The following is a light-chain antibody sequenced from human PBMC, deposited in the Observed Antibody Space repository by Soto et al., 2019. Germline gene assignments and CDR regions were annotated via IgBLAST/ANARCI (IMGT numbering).Light chain of an antibody. V-gene: IGKV2-28*01. CDR1: QSLLHSNGYNY. CDR2: LGS. J-gene: IGKJ2*01. Sequence: DIVMTQSPLSLPVTPGEPASISCRSSQSLLHSNGYNYLDWYLQKPGQSPQLLIYLGSNRASGVPDRFSGSESGTDFTLKISREEAEDVGVYYCMQALQTPRTFGQGTKLEIK. CDR3: MQALQTPRT.